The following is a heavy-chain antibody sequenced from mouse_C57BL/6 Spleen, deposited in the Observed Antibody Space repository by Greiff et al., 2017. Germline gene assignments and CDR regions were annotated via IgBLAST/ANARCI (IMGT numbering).Heavy chain of an antibody. Sequence: VQLQQSGPELVKPGASVKISCKASGYTFTDYYMNWVKQSHGKSLEWIGDINPNNGGTSYNQKFKGKATLTVDKSSSTAYMELRSLTSEDSAVYYCARSGSTMVTGFDYWGQGTTLTVSS. J-gene: IGHJ2*01. D-gene: IGHD2-2*01. V-gene: IGHV1-26*01. CDR2: INPNNGGT. CDR3: ARSGSTMVTGFDY. CDR1: GYTFTDYY.